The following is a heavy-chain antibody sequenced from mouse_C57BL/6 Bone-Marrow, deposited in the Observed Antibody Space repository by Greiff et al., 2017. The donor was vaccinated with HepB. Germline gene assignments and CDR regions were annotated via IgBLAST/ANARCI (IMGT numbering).Heavy chain of an antibody. CDR1: GFTFSSYG. Sequence: EVQLQESGGDLVKPGGSLKLSCAASGFTFSSYGMSWVRQTPDKRLEWVATISSGGSYTYYPDSVKGRFTISRDNAKNTLYLQMSSLKSEDTAMYYCARGRDYDYDLFAYWGQGTLVTVSA. CDR3: ARGRDYDYDLFAY. CDR2: ISSGGSYT. V-gene: IGHV5-6*01. D-gene: IGHD2-4*01. J-gene: IGHJ3*01.